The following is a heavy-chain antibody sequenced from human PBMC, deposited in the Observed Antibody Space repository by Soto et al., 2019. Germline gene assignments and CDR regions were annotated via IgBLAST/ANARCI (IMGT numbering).Heavy chain of an antibody. V-gene: IGHV4-61*01. Sequence: PSETLSLTCTVSGGSFKSGSYSWSWIRQPPGKGLEWIGYVYHTGRTCYNPSLKSRVSISMDTSKNQFSLNLDSVTAADTAVYFCARAFAYFDSWGQGTLVTVSS. CDR2: VYHTGRT. CDR3: ARAFAYFDS. CDR1: GGSFKSGSYS. D-gene: IGHD3-3*01. J-gene: IGHJ4*02.